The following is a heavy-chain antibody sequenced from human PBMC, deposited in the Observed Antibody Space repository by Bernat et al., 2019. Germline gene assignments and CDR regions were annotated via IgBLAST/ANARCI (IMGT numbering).Heavy chain of an antibody. Sequence: EVQLLESGGGLVKPGGSLRLSCAASGFTFIDASMNWVRQAPGKRLEFIGRIKRKADGGTTDYDAPVKGRFTISRDDSQNMVYLKMNDLKTDDTALYYGPTKQTPGECNGENCYDSWGQGALVTVSS. V-gene: IGHV3-15*01. J-gene: IGHJ4*02. CDR1: GFTFIDAS. CDR3: PTKQTPGECNGENCYDS. CDR2: IKRKADGGTT. D-gene: IGHD2-8*01.